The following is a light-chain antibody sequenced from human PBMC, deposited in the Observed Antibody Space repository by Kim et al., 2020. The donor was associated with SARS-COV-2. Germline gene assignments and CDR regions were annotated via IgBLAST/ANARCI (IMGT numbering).Light chain of an antibody. Sequence: SSELTQDPAVSVALGQTVRITCQGDSLRSYYATWYQQKPGQAPIVVIYGKNNRPSGIPDRFSDSSSGNTASLTITGTQAGDEADYYCNSRDSNDNVVFGGGTKLTVL. V-gene: IGLV3-19*01. CDR1: SLRSYY. J-gene: IGLJ2*01. CDR2: GKN. CDR3: NSRDSNDNVV.